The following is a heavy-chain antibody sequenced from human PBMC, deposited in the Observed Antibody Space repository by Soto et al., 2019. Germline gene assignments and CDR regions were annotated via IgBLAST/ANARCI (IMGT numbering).Heavy chain of an antibody. J-gene: IGHJ6*02. Sequence: QVQLQESGPGLVKPSETLSLTCTVSGGSISGYFWSWIRQPPGKGLECIGYLSDSGSTDYTPSLNGRVTISVDTSKNQFSLQLSSVTAADTAVYYCAMKEYGDGLDVWGQGTTVTVSS. D-gene: IGHD2-2*01. CDR3: AMKEYGDGLDV. CDR1: GGSISGYF. V-gene: IGHV4-59*01. CDR2: LSDSGST.